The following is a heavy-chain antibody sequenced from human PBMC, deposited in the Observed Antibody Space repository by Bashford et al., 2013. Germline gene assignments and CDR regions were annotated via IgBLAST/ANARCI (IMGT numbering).Heavy chain of an antibody. CDR3: AKDGDIVLVSGLDV. V-gene: IGHV3-23*01. J-gene: IGHJ6*02. CDR2: FTVSGDST. D-gene: IGHD2-2*01. Sequence: VRQAPGKGLEWVSTFTVSGDSTYYADSVKGRFTISRDNAKDALYLQMNNLRDDDTATYYCAKDGDIVLVSGLDVWGLGTTVTVSS.